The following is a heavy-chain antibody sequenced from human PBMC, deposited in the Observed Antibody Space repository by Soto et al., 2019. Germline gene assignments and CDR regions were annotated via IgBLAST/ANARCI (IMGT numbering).Heavy chain of an antibody. D-gene: IGHD2-8*01. CDR3: AREAPPQWVDYYYGMDV. CDR2: IGYDGSNK. J-gene: IGHJ6*02. V-gene: IGHV3-33*01. CDR1: GFTFSSYG. Sequence: QVQLVESGGGVVQPGRSLRLSCAASGFTFSSYGMHWVRQAPGKGLEWVAVIGYDGSNKYYADSVKGRFTISRDNSKNTLYLQMNSLRAEDTAVYYRAREAPPQWVDYYYGMDVWGQGTTVTVSS.